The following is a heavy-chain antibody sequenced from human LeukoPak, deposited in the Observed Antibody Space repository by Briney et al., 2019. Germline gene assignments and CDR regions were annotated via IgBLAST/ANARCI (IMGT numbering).Heavy chain of an antibody. V-gene: IGHV3-23*01. CDR1: GITLSNYG. CDR3: AKDRGVPAAFYWFDP. Sequence: GGSLRLSCAVSGITLSNYGMSWVRQAPGKGLEWVAGISGSGGSTNFADSVKGRFTISRDNSKNTLYLQMNSLRAEDTAVYYCAKDRGVPAAFYWFDPWGQGTLVTVSS. J-gene: IGHJ5*02. D-gene: IGHD2-2*01. CDR2: ISGSGGST.